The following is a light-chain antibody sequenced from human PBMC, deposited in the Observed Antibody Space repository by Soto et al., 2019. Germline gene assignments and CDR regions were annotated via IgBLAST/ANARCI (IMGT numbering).Light chain of an antibody. CDR2: AAT. J-gene: IGKJ1*01. Sequence: DIQMTQSPSSLSASVGDRVTITCRASQGIGSYLAWFQQKRGEAPKSLIYAATSLQSGVPSKFSGSGSGTDFTLTISSLQPEDFATYYCQKDNSHPWMFGQGTKVEIK. CDR3: QKDNSHPWM. V-gene: IGKV1-16*02. CDR1: QGIGSY.